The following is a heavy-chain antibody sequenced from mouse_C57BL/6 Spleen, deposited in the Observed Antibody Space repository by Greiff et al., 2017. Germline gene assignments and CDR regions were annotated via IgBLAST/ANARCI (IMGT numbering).Heavy chain of an antibody. Sequence: EVQLQQSGPGLVKPSQSLSLTCSVTGYSITSGYYWNWIRQFPGNKLEWMGYISYDGSNNYNPSLKNRISITRDTSKNQFFLKLNSVTTEDTATYYCAKLTRLRFAYWGQGTLVTVSA. D-gene: IGHD1-3*01. CDR1: GYSITSGYY. V-gene: IGHV3-6*01. J-gene: IGHJ3*01. CDR3: AKLTRLRFAY. CDR2: ISYDGSN.